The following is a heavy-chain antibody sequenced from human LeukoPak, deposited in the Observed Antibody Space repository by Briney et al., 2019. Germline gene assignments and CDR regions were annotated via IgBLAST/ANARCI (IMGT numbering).Heavy chain of an antibody. CDR3: ARTTLETQYFDR. CDR2: LKSDGSST. D-gene: IGHD1-1*01. J-gene: IGHJ4*02. CDR1: GFNLSSYY. Sequence: PGESLRLSCAASGFNLSSYYMDWVRQGPGKGLVWVSRLKSDGSSTKYADSVKGRFTISRDDAKNTLYLQMTSLRVEDAAVYYCARTTLETQYFDRWGQGTLVTVSS. V-gene: IGHV3-74*03.